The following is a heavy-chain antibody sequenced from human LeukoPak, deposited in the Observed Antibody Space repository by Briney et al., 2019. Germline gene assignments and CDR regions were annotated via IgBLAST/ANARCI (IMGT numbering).Heavy chain of an antibody. J-gene: IGHJ4*02. CDR3: ARANGSSFDY. D-gene: IGHD1-26*01. CDR2: ISSNGGST. V-gene: IGHV3-64*01. CDR1: GFTFSSYA. Sequence: GGSLRPSCAASGFTFSSYAMHWVRQAPGKGLEYVSAISSNGGSTYYANSVKGRFTISRDNSKNTLYLQMGSLRAEDMAVYYCARANGSSFDYWGQGTLVTVSP.